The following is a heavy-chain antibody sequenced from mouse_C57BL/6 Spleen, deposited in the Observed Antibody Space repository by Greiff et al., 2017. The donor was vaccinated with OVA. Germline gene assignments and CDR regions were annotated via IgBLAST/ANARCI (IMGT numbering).Heavy chain of an antibody. CDR2: ISSGSSTI. J-gene: IGHJ4*01. CDR3: ASGPYYYAMDY. CDR1: GFTFSDYG. Sequence: EVKVVESGGGLVKPGGSLKLSCAASGFTFSDYGMHWVRQAPEKGLEWVAYISSGSSTIYYADTVKGRFTISRDNAKNTLFLQMTSLRSEDTAMYYCASGPYYYAMDYWGQGTSVTVSS. V-gene: IGHV5-17*01.